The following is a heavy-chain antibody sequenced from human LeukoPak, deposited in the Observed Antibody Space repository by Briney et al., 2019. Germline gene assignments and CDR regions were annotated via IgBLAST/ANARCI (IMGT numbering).Heavy chain of an antibody. CDR2: IQTSGRT. CDR3: ARGRGYYGSGNYVRYYYYYMDV. V-gene: IGHV4-61*02. J-gene: IGHJ6*03. Sequence: SETLSLTCTVSGGSISSGSYSWTWIRQPAEKGLEWIGRIQTSGRTTYNPSLKSRLTISVDTSKNRFSLKLSSVTAADTAVYYCARGRGYYGSGNYVRYYYYYMDVWGIGTTVTISS. D-gene: IGHD3-10*01. CDR1: GGSISSGSYS.